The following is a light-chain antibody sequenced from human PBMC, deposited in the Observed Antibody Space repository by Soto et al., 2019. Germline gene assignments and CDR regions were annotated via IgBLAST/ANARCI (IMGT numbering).Light chain of an antibody. V-gene: IGLV2-8*01. CDR1: SSDVGYYNY. CDR3: CSYAGSSTWV. Sequence: QSVLTQPPSASGSPGQSVTISCTGTSSDVGYYNYVSWYQQHPGKAPKLMIYEVNNRPSGVPDRFSGSRSGNTASLTVSGLQAEDEADYYCCSYAGSSTWVFGGGTKLTVL. CDR2: EVN. J-gene: IGLJ3*02.